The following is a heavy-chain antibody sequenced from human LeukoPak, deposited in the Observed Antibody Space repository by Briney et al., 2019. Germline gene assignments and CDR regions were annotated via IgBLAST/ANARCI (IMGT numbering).Heavy chain of an antibody. J-gene: IGHJ4*02. CDR2: INHSGST. D-gene: IGHD3-22*01. Sequence: KSSETLSLTCAVYGGSFSGYYWSWIRQPPGKGLEWIGEINHSGSTNYNPSLKSRVTISVDTSKNQFSLKLSSVTAADTAVYYCARRKNYYDSSGYFSYWGQGTLVTVSS. V-gene: IGHV4-34*01. CDR3: ARRKNYYDSSGYFSY. CDR1: GGSFSGYY.